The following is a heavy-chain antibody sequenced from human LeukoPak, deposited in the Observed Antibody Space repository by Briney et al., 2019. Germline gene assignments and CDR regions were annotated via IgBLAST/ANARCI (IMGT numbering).Heavy chain of an antibody. V-gene: IGHV3-66*04. D-gene: IGHD2-21*01. CDR1: GFNVTTNN. J-gene: IGHJ4*02. Sequence: GGPLRLSCVGSGFNVTTNNMYWVRQAPGKGLECVSAFHAGGGPDYADSVRDRFTISRDDSKSTLYLQMNSLRAEDTAVYFCGRRFCNSCPLDFWGQGTLVTVSS. CDR2: FHAGGGP. CDR3: GRRFCNSCPLDF.